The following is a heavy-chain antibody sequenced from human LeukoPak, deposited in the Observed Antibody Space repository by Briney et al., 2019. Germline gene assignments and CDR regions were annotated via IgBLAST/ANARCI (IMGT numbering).Heavy chain of an antibody. CDR1: GFNFNTYA. V-gene: IGHV3-30*04. Sequence: GSLRLSCAASGFNFNTYAMKWVRQAPGKGLEWLAVVLFDGSDQYYADSVQGRFTISRDNSQNTLYLQMDSLRVEDTAVYYCARVSKPGWYDYYYMDVWGKGTTVTVSS. D-gene: IGHD2/OR15-2a*01. CDR2: VLFDGSDQ. J-gene: IGHJ6*03. CDR3: ARVSKPGWYDYYYMDV.